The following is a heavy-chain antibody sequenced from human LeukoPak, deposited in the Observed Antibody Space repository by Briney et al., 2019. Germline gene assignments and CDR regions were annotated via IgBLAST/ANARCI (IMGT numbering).Heavy chain of an antibody. V-gene: IGHV4-34*01. J-gene: IGHJ1*01. D-gene: IGHD3-10*01. Sequence: PSETLSLTCAVYGGSFSGYYWSWIRQPPGKGLEWIGEINHSGSTNYNPSLKSRVTISVDTSKNQFSLKLSSVTAADTAVYYCARGRVLLWFGTAEYFQHWGQGTLVTVSS. CDR2: INHSGST. CDR3: ARGRVLLWFGTAEYFQH. CDR1: GGSFSGYY.